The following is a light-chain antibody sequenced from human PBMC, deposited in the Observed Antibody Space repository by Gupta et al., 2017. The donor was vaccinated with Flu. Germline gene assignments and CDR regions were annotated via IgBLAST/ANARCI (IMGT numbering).Light chain of an antibody. CDR2: DAS. Sequence: AIQLTQSPSSLSASVGDRVTITCRASQGISSALAWYQQKPGKAPKLLIYDASSLESGVKSRFSGSGDGTDFTLTISSRHPEDFATYYCQQWNNYHHGLTFGGGTKVEIK. V-gene: IGKV1D-13*01. CDR1: QGISSA. CDR3: QQWNNYHHGLT. J-gene: IGKJ4*01.